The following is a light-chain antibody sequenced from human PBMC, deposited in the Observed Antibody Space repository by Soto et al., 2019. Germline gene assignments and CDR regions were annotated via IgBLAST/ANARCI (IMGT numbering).Light chain of an antibody. CDR2: EVT. J-gene: IGLJ1*01. CDR1: SSDIDAYNY. V-gene: IGLV2-8*01. Sequence: QSALTQPPSASGSPGQSVTISCTGTSSDIDAYNYVSWYQQHPGKVPKLIIHEVTQRPSGVPDRFSASKSGNTASLTVSGLQAEDEADYYCSSHGGADNFYVFGTGTKLTVL. CDR3: SSHGGADNFYV.